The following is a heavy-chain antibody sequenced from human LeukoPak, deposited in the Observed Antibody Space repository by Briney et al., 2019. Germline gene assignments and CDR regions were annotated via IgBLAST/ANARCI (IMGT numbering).Heavy chain of an antibody. D-gene: IGHD6-13*01. J-gene: IGHJ4*02. CDR3: VPADKQ. CDR1: GFTFSSNW. CDR2: IKPDGSST. Sequence: GGSLRLSCAASGFTFSSNWMHWVRQAPGKGLVWVSLIKPDGSSTDYADSVKGRFTISRDNAKNTLYLQMNSLRAEDTAVYYCVPADKQWGQGTLVTVS. V-gene: IGHV3-74*01.